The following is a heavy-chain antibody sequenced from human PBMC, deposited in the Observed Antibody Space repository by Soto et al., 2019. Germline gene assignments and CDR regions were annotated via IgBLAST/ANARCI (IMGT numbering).Heavy chain of an antibody. CDR3: VRDHTSSWYPQYFPH. D-gene: IGHD6-13*01. J-gene: IGHJ1*01. CDR2: IKQDGSEK. Sequence: EVQLVESGGGLVQPGGSLRLSCAASGFTFSSYWMSWVHQPPGKGLEWVANIKQDGSEKFYVDSVKGRFIISRDNANNSLLLEMNSLRADDTAVYYCVRDHTSSWYPQYFPHWGQGTLVTVSS. CDR1: GFTFSSYW. V-gene: IGHV3-7*01.